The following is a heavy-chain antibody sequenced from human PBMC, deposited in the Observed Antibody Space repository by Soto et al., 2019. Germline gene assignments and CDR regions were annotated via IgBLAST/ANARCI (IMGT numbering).Heavy chain of an antibody. D-gene: IGHD3-9*01. Sequence: QVQLVQSGAEVKKPGASVKVSCKASGYTFTSYGISWVRQAPGQGLEWMGWISAYNGNTNYAQKLQGRVTMTTDTTTSTAYMELRSLRSDDTAVYYCASGTTYYDILTGYYPAPLTRSTRLGSDYGMDVWGQGTTVTVSS. CDR1: GYTFTSYG. CDR2: ISAYNGNT. CDR3: ASGTTYYDILTGYYPAPLTRSTRLGSDYGMDV. J-gene: IGHJ6*02. V-gene: IGHV1-18*01.